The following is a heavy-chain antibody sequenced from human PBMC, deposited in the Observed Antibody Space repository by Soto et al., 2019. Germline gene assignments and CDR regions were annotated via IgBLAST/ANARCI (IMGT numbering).Heavy chain of an antibody. J-gene: IGHJ4*02. CDR3: ARDFAGSRSWHY. Sequence: GGSLRLSCAASGFTFSSYAMHWVRQAPGKGLEWVAVISYDGSNKYYADSVKGRFTISRDNSKNTLYLQMNSLRAEDTAVYYCARDFAGSRSWHYWGQGTLVTVSS. D-gene: IGHD6-13*01. CDR2: ISYDGSNK. V-gene: IGHV3-30-3*01. CDR1: GFTFSSYA.